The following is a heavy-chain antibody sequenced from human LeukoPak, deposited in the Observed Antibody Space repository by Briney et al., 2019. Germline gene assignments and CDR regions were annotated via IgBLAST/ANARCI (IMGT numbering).Heavy chain of an antibody. D-gene: IGHD3-3*01. Sequence: SQTLSLTCTVSGGSISSGSYYWSWIRQPAGKGLEWIGRIYTSGSTNYNPSLKSRVTISVDTSKNQFSLKLSSVTAADTAVYYCASGNLDFGEVIGPDYWGQGTLVTVSS. J-gene: IGHJ4*02. V-gene: IGHV4-61*02. CDR1: GGSISSGSYY. CDR3: ASGNLDFGEVIGPDY. CDR2: IYTSGST.